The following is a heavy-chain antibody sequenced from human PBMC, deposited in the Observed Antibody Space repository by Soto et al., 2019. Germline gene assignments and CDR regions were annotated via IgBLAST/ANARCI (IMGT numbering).Heavy chain of an antibody. CDR1: GGSISSGGYS. CDR2: IPHSGSP. J-gene: IGHJ3*02. Sequence: SETISFTCAVSGGSISSGGYSRSWIRQPPGKGLEWIGYIPHSGSPYYNPSLESRVTISVGRSKNQFSRKLSSVSAADTAVYYCARGYYDSSRPPGAFEIGGQGAMVTVSS. V-gene: IGHV4-30-2*01. CDR3: ARGYYDSSRPPGAFEI. D-gene: IGHD3-22*01.